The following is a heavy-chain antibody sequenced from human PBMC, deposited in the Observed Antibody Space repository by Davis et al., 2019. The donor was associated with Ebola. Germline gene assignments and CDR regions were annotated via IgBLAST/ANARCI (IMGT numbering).Heavy chain of an antibody. J-gene: IGHJ5*02. CDR3: ARECSDGVHWWFDP. V-gene: IGHV4-39*07. CDR2: IFYTGTT. D-gene: IGHD2-15*01. Sequence: MPSETLSLTCSVSGGSIRNSNYYCGWVRQPPGKGLEWIGSIFYTGTTYFNPSLGSRVAVSVDTSKNQFSLKLSSVTAADTAVYYCARECSDGVHWWFDPWGQGTLVTASS. CDR1: GGSIRNSNYY.